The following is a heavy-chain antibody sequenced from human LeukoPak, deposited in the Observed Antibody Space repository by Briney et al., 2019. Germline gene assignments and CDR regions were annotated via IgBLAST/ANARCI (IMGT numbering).Heavy chain of an antibody. D-gene: IGHD1-7*01. J-gene: IGHJ4*02. Sequence: GGSLRLSCAASGFTFSSYSMNWVRQAPGKGLEWVSSISSSSSYIYYADSVKGRFTTSRDNAKNSLYLQMNSLRAEDTAVYYCASTLTGTTYYFDYWGQGTLVTVSS. CDR1: GFTFSSYS. V-gene: IGHV3-21*01. CDR2: ISSSSSYI. CDR3: ASTLTGTTYYFDY.